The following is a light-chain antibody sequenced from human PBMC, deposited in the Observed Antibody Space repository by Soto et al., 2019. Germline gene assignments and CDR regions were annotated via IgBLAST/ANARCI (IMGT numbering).Light chain of an antibody. J-gene: IGKJ1*01. CDR1: QSVKIN. CDR3: QQYINLWT. V-gene: IGKV3-15*01. CDR2: GTS. Sequence: EIVLTQSPGTLSLSPGERAILSFRASQSVKINYFAWYQPKSGQAPRLLIYGTSTRATGIPARFSGSGSRTEFTLTISSLQSEDFAFYYCQQYINLWTFGQGTKVDIK.